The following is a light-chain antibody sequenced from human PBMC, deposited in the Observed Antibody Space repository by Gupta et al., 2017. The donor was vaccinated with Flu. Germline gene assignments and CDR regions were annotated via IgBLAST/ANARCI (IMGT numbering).Light chain of an antibody. CDR3: SSCTSSTTLV. J-gene: IGLJ2*01. V-gene: IGLV2-14*01. CDR1: SSDIGSDNY. CDR2: DVS. Sequence: SITISCTGTSSDIGSDNYVSWYQQHPGKAPQRLIYDVSKRPAGVSTRFSGSKSGDTDSLTISGLQAEDDADDYCSSCTSSTTLVFGGGTRLTVL.